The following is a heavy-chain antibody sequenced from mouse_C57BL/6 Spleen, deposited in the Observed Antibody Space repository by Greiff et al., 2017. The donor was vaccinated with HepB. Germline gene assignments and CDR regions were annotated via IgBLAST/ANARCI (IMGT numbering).Heavy chain of an antibody. D-gene: IGHD2-1*01. Sequence: EVQLVESGGGLVKPGGSLKLSCAASGFTFSDYGMHWVRQAPEKGLEWVAYISSGSSTIYYADTVKGRFTISRDNAKNTLFLQMTSLRSEDTAMYYCARNGNYACAYWGQGTLVTVSA. CDR3: ARNGNYACAY. J-gene: IGHJ3*01. V-gene: IGHV5-17*01. CDR1: GFTFSDYG. CDR2: ISSGSSTI.